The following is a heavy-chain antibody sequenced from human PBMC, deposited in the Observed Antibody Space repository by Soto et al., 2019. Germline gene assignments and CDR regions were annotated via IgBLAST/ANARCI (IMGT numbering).Heavy chain of an antibody. CDR3: AKDHYDFWSGYPYYYYGMDV. J-gene: IGHJ6*02. CDR1: GFTFSSYG. CDR2: ISYDGSNK. D-gene: IGHD3-3*01. Sequence: QVQRVESGGGVVQPGRSLRLSCAASGFTFSSYGMHWFRQAPGKGLEWVAVISYDGSNKYYADSVKGRFTISRDNSKNTLYLQMNSLRAEDTAVYYCAKDHYDFWSGYPYYYYGMDVWGQGTTVTVSS. V-gene: IGHV3-30*18.